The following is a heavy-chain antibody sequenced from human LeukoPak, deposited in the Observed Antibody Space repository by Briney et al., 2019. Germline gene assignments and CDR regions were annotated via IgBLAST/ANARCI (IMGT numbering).Heavy chain of an antibody. J-gene: IGHJ5*02. CDR3: TTTIVGVTTWFDP. CDR2: INSDGSST. Sequence: GGSLRLSCAASGFTFSSYAMSWVRQAPGKGLEWVSRINSDGSSTIYADSVKGRFTISRDDSKNTLYLQMNSLKTEDTAVYYCTTTIVGVTTWFDPWGQGTLVTVSS. V-gene: IGHV3-23*03. D-gene: IGHD1-26*01. CDR1: GFTFSSYA.